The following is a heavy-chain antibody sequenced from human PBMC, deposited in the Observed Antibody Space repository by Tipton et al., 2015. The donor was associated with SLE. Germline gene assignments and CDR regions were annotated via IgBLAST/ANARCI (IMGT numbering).Heavy chain of an antibody. CDR3: ARGEATYGY. V-gene: IGHV3-7*01. J-gene: IGHJ4*02. Sequence: SGFTFSSYAMSWVRQAPGKGLEWVANIKQDGSDKYYVDSVKGRFTISRDNAKNSLYLQMNSLRAEDTAVYYCARGEATYGYWGQGTLVSVSS. D-gene: IGHD1-26*01. CDR1: GFTFSSYA. CDR2: IKQDGSDK.